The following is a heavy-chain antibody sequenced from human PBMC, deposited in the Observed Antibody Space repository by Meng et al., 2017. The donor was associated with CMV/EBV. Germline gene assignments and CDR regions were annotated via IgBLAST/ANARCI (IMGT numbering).Heavy chain of an antibody. CDR2: ISSSGSTI. V-gene: IGHV3-11*04. Sequence: LSLTCAASGFTFSDYYMSWIRQAPGKGLEWVSYISSSGSTIYYADSVKGRFTISRDNAKNSLYLQMTSLRAEDTAVYYCASSAGNYYYYDMDVWGQGTTVTVSS. J-gene: IGHJ6*02. D-gene: IGHD6-13*01. CDR3: ASSAGNYYYYDMDV. CDR1: GFTFSDYY.